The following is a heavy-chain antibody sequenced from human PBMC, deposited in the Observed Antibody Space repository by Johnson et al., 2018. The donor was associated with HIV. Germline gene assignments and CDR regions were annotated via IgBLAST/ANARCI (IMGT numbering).Heavy chain of an antibody. CDR2: LYIGGSA. V-gene: IGHV3-66*01. D-gene: IGHD2-15*01. CDR3: ARAAGVNVVVEAFDL. J-gene: IGHJ3*01. Sequence: EVQLVESGGGLVQPGGSLRLSCVTSGFTVSRSYMNWVRQAPGKGLEWVSVLYIGGSAYYADSVKGRFTIFRSNNTLYLEMTSLRTEETAVYYCARAAGVNVVVEAFDLWGQGTMVTVSS. CDR1: GFTVSRSY.